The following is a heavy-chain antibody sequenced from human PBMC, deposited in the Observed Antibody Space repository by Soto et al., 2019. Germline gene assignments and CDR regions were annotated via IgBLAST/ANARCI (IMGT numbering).Heavy chain of an antibody. Sequence: SETLSLTCAVSGASISRTGFHWGWLRQPPGKGLEWIGSIYHGGSTYYNPSLNSRVTLSIDMTNNHVSLILNSVTAADTAVYYCARVGPWVPYYYDSSPYTFENWFDPWGQGTLVTVSS. CDR2: IYHGGST. V-gene: IGHV4-38-2*01. D-gene: IGHD3-22*01. CDR3: ARVGPWVPYYYDSSPYTFENWFDP. J-gene: IGHJ5*02. CDR1: GASISRTGFH.